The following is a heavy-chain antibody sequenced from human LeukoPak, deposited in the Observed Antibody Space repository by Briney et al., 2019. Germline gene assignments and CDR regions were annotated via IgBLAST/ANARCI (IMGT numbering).Heavy chain of an antibody. Sequence: SETLSLTCTVSGGSINNQYWSWIRQPAGKGLEWIGRMYTNGEYDYNPSLKSRVTMSVDTSKKQFSLKLNSMTAADTAVYYCARGLNYGGSGYYFDSWGPGTLVTVSS. CDR1: GGSINNQY. J-gene: IGHJ4*02. D-gene: IGHD3-22*01. V-gene: IGHV4-4*07. CDR2: MYTNGEY. CDR3: ARGLNYGGSGYYFDS.